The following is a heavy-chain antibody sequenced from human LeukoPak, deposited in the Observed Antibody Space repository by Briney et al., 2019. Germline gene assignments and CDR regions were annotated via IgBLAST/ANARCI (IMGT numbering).Heavy chain of an antibody. J-gene: IGHJ2*01. Sequence: GGSLRLSSSASGFTFSSYDMHWVRQATGKGLKWVSTIGTAGDTYYPGSVKGRFTISRENTKNSLYLQRSSLRAGDTAVYYCARTILGYCSSTSCYRSALWYFDLWGRGTLVTVSS. V-gene: IGHV3-13*01. D-gene: IGHD2-2*02. CDR1: GFTFSSYD. CDR3: ARTILGYCSSTSCYRSALWYFDL. CDR2: IGTAGDT.